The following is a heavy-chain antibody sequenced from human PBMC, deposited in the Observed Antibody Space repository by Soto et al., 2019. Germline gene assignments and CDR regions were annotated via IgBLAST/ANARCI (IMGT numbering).Heavy chain of an antibody. CDR3: ARIRHHGVRGVIEYYFDY. Sequence: SETLSLTCTVSGGSISSGGYYWSWIRQHPGKGLEWIGYIYYSGSTYYNPSLKSRVTISVDTSKNQFSLKLSSVTAADTAVYYCARIRHHGVRGVIEYYFDYWGQGTLVTVSS. CDR1: GGSISSGGYY. D-gene: IGHD3-10*01. V-gene: IGHV4-31*03. CDR2: IYYSGST. J-gene: IGHJ4*02.